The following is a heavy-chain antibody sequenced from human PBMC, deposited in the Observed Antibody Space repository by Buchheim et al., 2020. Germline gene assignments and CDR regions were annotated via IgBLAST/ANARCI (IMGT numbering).Heavy chain of an antibody. CDR2: ISYDGSNK. CDR1: GFTFSSYG. CDR3: AEDRWDQRYYFDY. Sequence: QVQLVESGGGVVQPGRSLRLSCAASGFTFSSYGMHWVRQAPGKGLEWVAVISYDGSNKYYADSVKGRFTISRDNSKNTLYLQMNSLRAEDTAVYYCAEDRWDQRYYFDYWGQGTL. D-gene: IGHD5-24*01. V-gene: IGHV3-30*18. J-gene: IGHJ4*02.